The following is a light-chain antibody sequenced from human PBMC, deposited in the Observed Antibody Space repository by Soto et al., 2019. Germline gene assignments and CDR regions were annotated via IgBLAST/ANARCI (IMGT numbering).Light chain of an antibody. CDR2: KAS. J-gene: IGKJ1*01. CDR1: QTISSW. V-gene: IGKV1-5*03. Sequence: DIQMTQSASTLSGSVGDTVPIICRASQTISSWLAWYQQKPGKAPKLLIYKASTLKSGVPSRFSGSGSGTEFTLTISSLQPDDFATYYCQHYNSYSEAFGQGTKVDIK. CDR3: QHYNSYSEA.